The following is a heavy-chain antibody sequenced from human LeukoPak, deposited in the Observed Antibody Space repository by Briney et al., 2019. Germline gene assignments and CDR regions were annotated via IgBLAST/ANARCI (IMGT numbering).Heavy chain of an antibody. Sequence: PGGSLRLSCAASGFTFSTYAMSWVRQAPGKGLECVSALSGNGNTIYYADSVKGRFTISRDNSKNTLSLQMNSLRAEDTAVYYCATGYDIGDAFDIWGQGTMVTVSS. D-gene: IGHD3-22*01. CDR3: ATGYDIGDAFDI. CDR1: GFTFSTYA. J-gene: IGHJ3*02. V-gene: IGHV3-23*01. CDR2: LSGNGNTI.